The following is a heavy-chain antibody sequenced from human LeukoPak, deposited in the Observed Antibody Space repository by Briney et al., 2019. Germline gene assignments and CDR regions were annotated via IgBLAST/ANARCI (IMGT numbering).Heavy chain of an antibody. V-gene: IGHV4-34*01. J-gene: IGHJ4*02. CDR2: INHSGST. Sequence: SETLSLTCAVYGGSFSGYYWSWIRQPPGKGLEWIGEINHSGSTNYNPSLKSRVTISVDTSKNQFSLKMTSVTAADTATYYCARGSFTDILTYYFDYWGRGTLVTVSS. D-gene: IGHD3-9*01. CDR3: ARGSFTDILTYYFDY. CDR1: GGSFSGYY.